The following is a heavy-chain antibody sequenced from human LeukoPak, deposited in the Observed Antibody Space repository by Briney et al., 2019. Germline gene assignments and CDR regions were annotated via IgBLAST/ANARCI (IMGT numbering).Heavy chain of an antibody. CDR2: ITGSGSNT. CDR3: ARRTALEQYFDY. V-gene: IGHV3-23*01. CDR1: GFSFSSFA. J-gene: IGHJ4*02. Sequence: GGSLRLSCAASGFSFSSFAMSWVRQAPGKGLEWVSAITGSGSNTYYADSVKGRFTISRDNSKNTLYLQMNSMRADDTAVYYWARRTALEQYFDYWGQGTLVTVSS. D-gene: IGHD1/OR15-1a*01.